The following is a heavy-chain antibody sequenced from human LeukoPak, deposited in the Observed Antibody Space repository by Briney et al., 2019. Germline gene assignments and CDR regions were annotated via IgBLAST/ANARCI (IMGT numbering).Heavy chain of an antibody. V-gene: IGHV3-7*03. Sequence: PGGSLGLSCAASGFTFSTSWMSWVRQVPGKGLEWVANIKKDGSETYYVDSVKGRFTISRDNAKNSLYLQMNSLRAEDTAMYYCARGRYSGTTYYFDYWGQGTLVTVSS. CDR2: IKKDGSET. J-gene: IGHJ4*02. CDR1: GFTFSTSW. CDR3: ARGRYSGTTYYFDY. D-gene: IGHD5-12*01.